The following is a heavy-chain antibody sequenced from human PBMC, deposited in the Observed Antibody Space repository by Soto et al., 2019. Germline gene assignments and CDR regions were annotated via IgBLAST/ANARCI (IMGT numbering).Heavy chain of an antibody. Sequence: PSDTLSLTCAERAGYSSAYDWAWIRQLPRNRQQRNGEINQSGGTSYNPSLKSRVTISVDTSRSQFSLKLTSVDGADRAVYYCARGRVDTVHSSGFYEYWGRGTQVTVSS. V-gene: IGHV4-34*01. CDR3: ARGRVDTVHSSGFYEY. CDR1: AGYSSAYD. D-gene: IGHD3-22*01. J-gene: IGHJ4*02. CDR2: INQSGGT.